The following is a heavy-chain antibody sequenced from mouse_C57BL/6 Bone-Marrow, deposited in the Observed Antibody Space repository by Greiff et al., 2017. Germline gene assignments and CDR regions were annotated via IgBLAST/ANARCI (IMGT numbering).Heavy chain of an antibody. CDR1: GYTFTSYW. V-gene: IGHV1-55*01. CDR3: ARRCYSNDWYFDV. J-gene: IGHJ1*03. Sequence: QVQLQQPGAELVKPGASVKMSCKASGYTFTSYWTTWVKQRPGQGLAWIGDIYPGSGSTNYNEKFKSKATLTVDTSSSTAYMQLSSLTSEDSAVYYCARRCYSNDWYFDVWGTGTTVTVSS. CDR2: IYPGSGST. D-gene: IGHD2-5*01.